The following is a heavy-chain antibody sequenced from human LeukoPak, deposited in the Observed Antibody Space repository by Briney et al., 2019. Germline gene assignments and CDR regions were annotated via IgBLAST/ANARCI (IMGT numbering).Heavy chain of an antibody. V-gene: IGHV3-21*01. CDR3: ARGSDTAKADI. Sequence: GGSLRLSCAASGFTFSSYSMNWVRQAPGKGLEWVSSISSSSSYIYYADSVKGRFTISRDNAKNSLYLQMNSLRAEDAAVYYCARGSDTAKADIWGQGTMVTVSS. CDR1: GFTFSSYS. J-gene: IGHJ3*02. D-gene: IGHD5-18*01. CDR2: ISSSSSYI.